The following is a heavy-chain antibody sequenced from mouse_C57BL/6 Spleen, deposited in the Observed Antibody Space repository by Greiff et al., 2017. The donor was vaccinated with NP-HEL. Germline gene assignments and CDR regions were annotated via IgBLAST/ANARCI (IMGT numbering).Heavy chain of an antibody. V-gene: IGHV5-16*01. CDR1: GFTFSAYY. J-gene: IGHJ3*01. D-gene: IGHD2-5*01. Sequence: EVQGVESEGGLVQPGSSMKLSCTASGFTFSAYYMALVRQVPAPGLECVSHLNYDCSSTYYLDSLKSRFIISRDNAKNILDLQMSSLKSEDTATYYCARGYYSNYVGPWFAYWGQGTLVTVSA. CDR2: LNYDCSST. CDR3: ARGYYSNYVGPWFAY.